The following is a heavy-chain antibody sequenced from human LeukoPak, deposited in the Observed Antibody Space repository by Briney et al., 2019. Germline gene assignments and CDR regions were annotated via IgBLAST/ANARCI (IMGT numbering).Heavy chain of an antibody. CDR2: IKQDGSEK. Sequence: GGSLRLSCAASGFSFSSFAMPWVRQAPGKGLEWLAAIKQDGSEKYYVDSVKGRFTISRDNAKTPLYLQMNSLRAEDTAVYYCASSYATAGSGTFDIWGQGTMVTVS. V-gene: IGHV3-7*01. J-gene: IGHJ3*02. CDR1: GFSFSSFA. D-gene: IGHD6-13*01. CDR3: ASSYATAGSGTFDI.